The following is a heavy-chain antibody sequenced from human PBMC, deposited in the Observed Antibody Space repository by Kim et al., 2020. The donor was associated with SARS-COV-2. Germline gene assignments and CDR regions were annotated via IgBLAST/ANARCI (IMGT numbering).Heavy chain of an antibody. CDR3: AKGPKYYYDSSGYDFRHYYYGMDV. J-gene: IGHJ6*02. Sequence: GGSLRLSCAASGFTFSSYGMHWVRQAPGKGLEWVAVISYDGSNKYYADSVKGRFTISRDNSKNTLYLQMNSLRAEDTAVYYCAKGPKYYYDSSGYDFRHYYYGMDVWGQGTTVTVSS. CDR1: GFTFSSYG. V-gene: IGHV3-30*18. CDR2: ISYDGSNK. D-gene: IGHD3-22*01.